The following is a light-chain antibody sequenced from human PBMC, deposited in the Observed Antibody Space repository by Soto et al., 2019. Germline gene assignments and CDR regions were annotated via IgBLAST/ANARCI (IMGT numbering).Light chain of an antibody. CDR3: HQYSNSPCT. CDR1: QSIDSNS. Sequence: EIVLTQSPGTLSWSPGQRATLSCRASQSIDSNSLAWYQQKPGQAHRFLIYGASLRATGIPDRFSGSGSGTDFTLTINRLEPEDFAVYFCHQYSNSPCTFGPGTKVDI. V-gene: IGKV3-20*01. J-gene: IGKJ3*01. CDR2: GAS.